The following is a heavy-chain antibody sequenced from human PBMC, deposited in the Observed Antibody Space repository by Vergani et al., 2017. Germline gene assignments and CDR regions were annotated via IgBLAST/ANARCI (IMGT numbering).Heavy chain of an antibody. CDR1: GGSFSGYY. V-gene: IGHV4-34*01. CDR2: INHSGST. CDR3: AKGGGDNIAAHVFDY. Sequence: QVQLQQWGAGLLKPSETLSLTCAVYGGSFSGYYWSWIRQPPGKGLEWIGEINHSGSTNYNPSLKSRVTISVDTSKNQFSLKLSSVTAADTAVYYCAKGGGDNIAAHVFDYWGQGTLVTVSS. J-gene: IGHJ4*02. D-gene: IGHD6-13*01.